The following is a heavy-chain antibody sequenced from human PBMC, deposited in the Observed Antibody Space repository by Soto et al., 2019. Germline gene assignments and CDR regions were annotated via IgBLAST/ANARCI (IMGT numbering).Heavy chain of an antibody. D-gene: IGHD6-19*01. CDR2: INSDGSIT. CDR1: GFTFSSYL. V-gene: IGHV3-74*01. CDR3: ARAYSSGWSPXGY. Sequence: LRLSCAASGFTFSSYLMHWFRQAPGKGLVWVSRINSDGSITSYADSLKCRFTISRDNAKNTLYLQMNSLRAEDTAVYYCARAYSSGWSPXGYWCQGTLVTXSX. J-gene: IGHJ4*02.